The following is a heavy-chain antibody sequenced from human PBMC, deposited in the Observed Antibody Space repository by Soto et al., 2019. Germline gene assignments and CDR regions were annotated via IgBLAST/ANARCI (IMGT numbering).Heavy chain of an antibody. CDR2: IYYSGST. Sequence: QVQLQESGPGLVKPSQTLSLTCTVSGGSISSGGYYWSWIRQHPGKGLEWIGYIYYSGSTYYNPSLKSRDISSVDTSKNQFSLKLSSVTAASTAVYYCARDRGDSSGYYPLYCYYGMDVWGQGTTVTVSS. D-gene: IGHD3-22*01. CDR3: ARDRGDSSGYYPLYCYYGMDV. J-gene: IGHJ6*02. V-gene: IGHV4-31*03. CDR1: GGSISSGGYY.